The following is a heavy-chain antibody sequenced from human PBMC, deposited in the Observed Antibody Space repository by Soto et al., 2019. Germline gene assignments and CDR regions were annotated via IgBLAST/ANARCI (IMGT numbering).Heavy chain of an antibody. Sequence: GASVKVSCKTSGYTFTGYYIYWVRQAPGQGLEWMGWINPHSGGTDSSQKFQGRVTMTRDTSISTAYMELSRLRPDDTAVYYCAGTSCSSTTCPTTYWGQGTLVTVSS. V-gene: IGHV1-2*02. CDR1: GYTFTGYY. CDR3: AGTSCSSTTCPTTY. D-gene: IGHD2-2*01. CDR2: INPHSGGT. J-gene: IGHJ4*02.